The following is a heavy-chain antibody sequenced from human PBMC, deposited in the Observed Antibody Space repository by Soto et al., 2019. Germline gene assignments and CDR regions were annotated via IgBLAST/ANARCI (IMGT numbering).Heavy chain of an antibody. J-gene: IGHJ4*02. CDR3: ARVSDY. CDR1: GGSFIDYS. V-gene: IGHV4-34*01. CDR2: INHSGSA. Sequence: QVLLQQWGAGRLKPSETLSLTCAVYGGSFIDYSWGWIRQSPGTGLEWIGEINHSGSANYNPSLKSRVTISVDTSKNQLSLKLYSVTAADAAVYYCARVSDYWSQGTLVTVSS.